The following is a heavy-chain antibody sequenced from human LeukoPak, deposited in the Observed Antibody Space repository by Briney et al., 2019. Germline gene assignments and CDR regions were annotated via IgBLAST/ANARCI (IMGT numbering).Heavy chain of an antibody. J-gene: IGHJ4*02. CDR2: ISPYIANT. V-gene: IGHV1-18*01. D-gene: IGHD3-10*01. CDR1: GFTFSSYA. Sequence: GGSLRLSCAASGFTFSSYAMSWVRQAPGQGLEWMGWISPYIANTNSAQKLQGRVTMTTDTSTGTAYMELRSLRSDDTAVYYCARGSSLIDYWGQGTLVTVSS. CDR3: ARGSSLIDY.